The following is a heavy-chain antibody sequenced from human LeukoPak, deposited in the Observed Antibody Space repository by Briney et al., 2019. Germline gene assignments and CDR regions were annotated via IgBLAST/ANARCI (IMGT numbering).Heavy chain of an antibody. D-gene: IGHD2-2*01. Sequence: GGSLRLSCAASGFTFSSYWMNWVRQAPGKGLEWVPSISSSSSYIYYADSVKGRFTISRDNAKNSLYLQMNSLRAEDTAVYYCARDPLTPYCSSTSCYQDYWGQGTLVTVSS. J-gene: IGHJ4*02. CDR2: ISSSSSYI. CDR1: GFTFSSYW. V-gene: IGHV3-21*01. CDR3: ARDPLTPYCSSTSCYQDY.